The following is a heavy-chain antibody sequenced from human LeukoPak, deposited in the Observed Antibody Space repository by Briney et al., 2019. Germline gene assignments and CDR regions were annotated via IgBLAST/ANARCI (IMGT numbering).Heavy chain of an antibody. CDR3: ARGSLRSGSLIDY. D-gene: IGHD6-19*01. V-gene: IGHV3-48*02. J-gene: IGHJ4*02. CDR1: GFIFSHYS. Sequence: GGSLRLSCAASGFIFSHYSMNWVRQAPGKGLEWVSYISSSSVTTYYADSVKGRFTVPRDNAKDSLNLQMNYLRDEDTAVYYCARGSLRSGSLIDYWGQGTLVTVSS. CDR2: ISSSSVTT.